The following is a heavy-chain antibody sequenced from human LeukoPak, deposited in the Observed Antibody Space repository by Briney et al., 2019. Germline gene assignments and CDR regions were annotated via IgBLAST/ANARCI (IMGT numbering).Heavy chain of an antibody. V-gene: IGHV4-4*07. D-gene: IGHD3-22*01. CDR3: ATVEFFGIVGVFDY. CDR1: GGSISTYY. CDR2: IHTSGNS. J-gene: IGHJ4*02. Sequence: SETLSLTWTVSGGSISTYYWSWIRQLAGKGLERIGRIHTSGNSDYNPSLKSRVTMSVDTSKNQFSLKVRSVTASDTAVYYCATVEFFGIVGVFDYWGQGTLVTVSS.